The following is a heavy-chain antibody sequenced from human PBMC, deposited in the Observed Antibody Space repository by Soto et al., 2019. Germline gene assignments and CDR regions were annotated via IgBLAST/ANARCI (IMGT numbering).Heavy chain of an antibody. V-gene: IGHV4-31*03. Sequence: SETLSLTCTVSGGSISSGGYYWSWIRQHPGKGLEWIGYIYYSGSTYYNPSLKSRVTISVDTSKNQFSLKLSSVTAADTAVYYCARGMATVLLKNGMDVWGQGTTVTVSS. CDR1: GGSISSGGYY. CDR2: IYYSGST. D-gene: IGHD5-12*01. CDR3: ARGMATVLLKNGMDV. J-gene: IGHJ6*02.